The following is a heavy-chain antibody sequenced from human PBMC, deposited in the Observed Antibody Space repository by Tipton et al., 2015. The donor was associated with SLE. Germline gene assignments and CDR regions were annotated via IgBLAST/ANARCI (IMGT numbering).Heavy chain of an antibody. CDR1: GGSISSYY. Sequence: TLSLTCTVSGGSISSYYWSWIRQPPGKGLEWIGYIYYSGSTNYNPSLKSRVTISVDAYKNQFSLKLSSVTAADTAVYYCATSPSGSFDDWGQGTLVTVSS. CDR3: ATSPSGSFDD. CDR2: IYYSGST. V-gene: IGHV4-59*12. J-gene: IGHJ4*02.